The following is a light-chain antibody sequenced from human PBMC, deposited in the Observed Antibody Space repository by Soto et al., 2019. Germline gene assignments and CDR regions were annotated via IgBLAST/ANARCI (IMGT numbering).Light chain of an antibody. Sequence: QSALTQPRSVSGSPGQSVTISCTGTSSDVGGYDYVSWYQQHPGRAPKVMIYDVSKRPSGVPNRFSGSKSGNTASLTISGLQTEDEAEYYCCSYAGTYTWVFGGGTMLTVL. V-gene: IGLV2-11*01. CDR3: CSYAGTYTWV. J-gene: IGLJ3*02. CDR1: SSDVGGYDY. CDR2: DVS.